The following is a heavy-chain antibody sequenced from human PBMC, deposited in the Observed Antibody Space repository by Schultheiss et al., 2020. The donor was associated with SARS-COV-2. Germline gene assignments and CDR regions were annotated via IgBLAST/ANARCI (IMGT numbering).Heavy chain of an antibody. D-gene: IGHD3-10*01. CDR1: GYTFTSYG. CDR3: ARDGQITMVRGVVTWADY. Sequence: ASVKVSCKASGYTFTSYGISWVRQAPGQGPEWMVWISAYNGNTNYAQNLQGRVTMTTDTSASTAYMELRSLRSDDTAVYYCARDGQITMVRGVVTWADYWGQGTLVTVSS. V-gene: IGHV1-18*04. CDR2: ISAYNGNT. J-gene: IGHJ4*02.